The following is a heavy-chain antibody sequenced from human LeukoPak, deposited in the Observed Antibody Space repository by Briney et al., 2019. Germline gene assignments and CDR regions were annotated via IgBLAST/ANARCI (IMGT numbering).Heavy chain of an antibody. Sequence: GGSLRLSCAASGFTFNNYEMNWVRQAPGKGLEWASYISSSGSTIYYADSVKGRFTISRDNAKNSLYLQMNSLRAEDTAVYYCARDSRDSSGYFDYWGQGTLVTVSS. D-gene: IGHD3-22*01. CDR1: GFTFNNYE. CDR2: ISSSGSTI. CDR3: ARDSRDSSGYFDY. V-gene: IGHV3-48*03. J-gene: IGHJ4*02.